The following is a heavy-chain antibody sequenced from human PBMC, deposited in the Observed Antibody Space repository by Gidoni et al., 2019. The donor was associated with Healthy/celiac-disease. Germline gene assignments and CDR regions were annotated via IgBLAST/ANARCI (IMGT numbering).Heavy chain of an antibody. CDR3: ARVPGYCSGGSCYPTGIYDY. V-gene: IGHV1-18*01. D-gene: IGHD2-15*01. Sequence: QVQLVQSGAEVKKPGASVKFSCQASGYTFTSSGIRWVRQAPGQGLEWMGWTSAYKGNTNYAQKLQGRVTMTTDTSTSTAYMELRSLRSDDTAVYYCARVPGYCSGGSCYPTGIYDYWGQGTLVTVAS. CDR2: TSAYKGNT. CDR1: GYTFTSSG. J-gene: IGHJ4*02.